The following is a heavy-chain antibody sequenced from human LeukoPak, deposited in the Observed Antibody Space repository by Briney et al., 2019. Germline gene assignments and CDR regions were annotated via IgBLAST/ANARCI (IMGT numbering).Heavy chain of an antibody. CDR1: GGSISSYY. J-gene: IGHJ4*02. V-gene: IGHV4-59*01. D-gene: IGHD3-22*01. Sequence: SETLSLNCTVSGGSISSYYWSWIRQPPGKGLEWIGYIYYSGSTNYNPSLKSRVTISVDTSKNQFSLKLSSVTAADTAVYYCARESPYYYDSSGYYIFDYWGQGTLVTVSS. CDR2: IYYSGST. CDR3: ARESPYYYDSSGYYIFDY.